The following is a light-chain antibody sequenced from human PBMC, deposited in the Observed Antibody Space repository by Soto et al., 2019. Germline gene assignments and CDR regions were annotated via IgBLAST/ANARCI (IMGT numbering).Light chain of an antibody. V-gene: IGKV2-30*01. CDR3: MQATHWPYT. CDR2: KVY. Sequence: AVMTQSPLSLPVTLGQSASIACESSQSLMYRDGNTYLNWFHQRPGQSPRRLIYKVYNRDSGVPYRFSGSGSGTDFTLEISGVEAEDVGVYYCMQATHWPYTFGQGTKLEIK. CDR1: QSLMYRDGNTY. J-gene: IGKJ2*01.